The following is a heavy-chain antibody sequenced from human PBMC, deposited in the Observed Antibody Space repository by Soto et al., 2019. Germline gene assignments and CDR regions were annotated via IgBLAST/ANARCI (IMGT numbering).Heavy chain of an antibody. CDR1: GGSISSGGYF. CDR2: IYYSGST. CDR3: ARSQTTVTSYDY. V-gene: IGHV4-30-4*07. J-gene: IGHJ4*02. Sequence: SETLSLTCAVSGGSISSGGYFWSWIRQPPGKGLECLGYIYYSGSTNYNPSLKSRVAISVDTSKNQFSLKLSSVTAADTAVYYCARSQTTVTSYDYWGQGTLVTVSS. D-gene: IGHD4-17*01.